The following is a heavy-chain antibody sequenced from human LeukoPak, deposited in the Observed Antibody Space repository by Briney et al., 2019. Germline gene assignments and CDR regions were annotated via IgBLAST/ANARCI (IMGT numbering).Heavy chain of an antibody. CDR3: ARAEYYDILTGFDY. J-gene: IGHJ4*02. Sequence: GGSLRLSCAASGFTFSSYGMHWVRQAPGKGLEWVAVIWYDGSNKYYADSVKGRFTISRDNSKNTLYLRMNSPRAEDTAVYYCARAEYYDILTGFDYWGQGTLVTVSS. V-gene: IGHV3-33*01. CDR1: GFTFSSYG. D-gene: IGHD3-9*01. CDR2: IWYDGSNK.